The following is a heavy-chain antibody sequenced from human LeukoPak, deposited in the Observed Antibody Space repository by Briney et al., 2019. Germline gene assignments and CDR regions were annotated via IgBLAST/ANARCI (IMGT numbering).Heavy chain of an antibody. CDR1: GGSFSGYY. J-gene: IGHJ6*02. V-gene: IGHV4-59*08. Sequence: SETLSLTCAVYGGSFSGYYWSWIRQPPGKGLEWVGYISYSGTPTYNPSLRGRVTISLDTSKTHFSLRLSSVTAADTAVYYCARQRTAPPIYEYYGMDVWGQGTTVTVSS. CDR3: ARQRTAPPIYEYYGMDV. CDR2: ISYSGTP. D-gene: IGHD3-9*01.